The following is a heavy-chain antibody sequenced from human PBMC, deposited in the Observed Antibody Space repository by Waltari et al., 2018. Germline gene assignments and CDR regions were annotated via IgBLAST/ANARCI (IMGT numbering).Heavy chain of an antibody. CDR2: ISGSGGST. CDR3: AKDLEYYYDSSGFYLSFDY. V-gene: IGHV3-23*01. J-gene: IGHJ4*02. Sequence: EVQLLESGGGLVTPGGSLRLSCAASGFTFSSYAMSWVRQAPGTGLEWVSAISGSGGSTYYADSVKGRFTISRDNSKNTLYLQMNSLRAEDTAVYYCAKDLEYYYDSSGFYLSFDYWGQGTLVTVSS. D-gene: IGHD3-22*01. CDR1: GFTFSSYA.